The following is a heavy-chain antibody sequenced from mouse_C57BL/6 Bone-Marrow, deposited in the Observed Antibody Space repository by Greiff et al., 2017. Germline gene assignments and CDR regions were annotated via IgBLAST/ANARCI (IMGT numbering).Heavy chain of an antibody. Sequence: EVQGVESGGGLVKPGGSLKLSCAASGFTFSDYGMHWVRQAPEKGLEWVAYISSGSSTIYYADTVRGRFTISRDNAKNTLFLQMTSLRSEDTAMYYCATGNYGPNWYFDVWGTGTTVTVSS. J-gene: IGHJ1*03. CDR1: GFTFSDYG. V-gene: IGHV5-17*01. D-gene: IGHD1-1*01. CDR3: ATGNYGPNWYFDV. CDR2: ISSGSSTI.